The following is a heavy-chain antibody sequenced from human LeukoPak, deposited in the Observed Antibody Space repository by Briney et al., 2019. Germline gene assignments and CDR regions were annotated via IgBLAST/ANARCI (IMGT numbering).Heavy chain of an antibody. Sequence: ASVKVSCKASGYTFTSYGISWVRQAPGQGLEWMGWISAYNGNTNYAQKLQGRVTMTTDTSTSTAYMELRSLRSDDTAVYYCAREGYYYDSSGYSPDYGGQGTLVTVS. CDR1: GYTFTSYG. CDR3: AREGYYYDSSGYSPDY. V-gene: IGHV1-18*01. J-gene: IGHJ4*02. CDR2: ISAYNGNT. D-gene: IGHD3-22*01.